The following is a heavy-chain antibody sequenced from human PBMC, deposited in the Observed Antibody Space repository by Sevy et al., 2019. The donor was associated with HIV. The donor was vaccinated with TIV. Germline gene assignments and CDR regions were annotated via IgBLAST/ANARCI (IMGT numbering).Heavy chain of an antibody. Sequence: GGSLRLSCVASGFTFSNFAMSWVRQAPGKGLEWVSALSGSGLTTYYADSVKGRFTISRDNSQNTEYLEMDSLRAEDTAIYYCAKDMYCSGGSCYHKYLHVMDVWSQGTTVTVSS. CDR2: LSGSGLTT. D-gene: IGHD2-15*01. CDR3: AKDMYCSGGSCYHKYLHVMDV. J-gene: IGHJ6*02. V-gene: IGHV3-23*01. CDR1: GFTFSNFA.